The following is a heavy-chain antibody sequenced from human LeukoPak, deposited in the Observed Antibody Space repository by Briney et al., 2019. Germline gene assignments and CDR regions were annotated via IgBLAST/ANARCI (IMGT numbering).Heavy chain of an antibody. CDR1: GGSISSYY. D-gene: IGHD3-16*01. V-gene: IGHV4-4*07. Sequence: SETLSLTCTVSGGSISSYYWSWIRQPAGKGLEWIGRIYTSGSANYNPSLKSRVTMSVDTSKNQFSLKLSSVTAADTAVYYCARGEGFFGDRYYYYGMDVWGQGTTVTVSS. J-gene: IGHJ6*02. CDR3: ARGEGFFGDRYYYYGMDV. CDR2: IYTSGSA.